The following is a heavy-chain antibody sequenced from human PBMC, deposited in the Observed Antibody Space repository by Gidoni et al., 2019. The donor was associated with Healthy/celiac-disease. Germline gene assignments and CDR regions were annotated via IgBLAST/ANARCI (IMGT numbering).Heavy chain of an antibody. J-gene: IGHJ4*02. CDR1: GFTFRDYY. V-gene: IGHV3-11*01. CDR2: ISSSGSTI. CDR3: GYLGPYYFDY. Sequence: QVQLGVSGGGLVKLGGSLRLSCADSGFTFRDYYMSWIRQAPGKGLEWVSYISSSGSTIYYADSVKGRFTISRDNAKNSLYYCASGGLKGTYYDILTGYLGPYYFDYWGQGTLVTVSS. D-gene: IGHD3-9*01.